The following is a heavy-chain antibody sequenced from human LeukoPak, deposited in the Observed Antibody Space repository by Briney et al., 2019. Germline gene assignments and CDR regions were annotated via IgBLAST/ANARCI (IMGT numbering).Heavy chain of an antibody. Sequence: ATVKVSCKATSRISWVRQAPGQGLEWMGWIGTYGGDTYYAQKFQGRITVTTDTSTSTVHMELRTLRSDDTALYYCARDLWNFYDDSGYNRDFDSWGQGTLVTVSS. J-gene: IGHJ5*01. V-gene: IGHV1-18*01. D-gene: IGHD3-22*01. CDR2: IGTYGGDT. CDR1: TSR. CDR3: ARDLWNFYDDSGYNRDFDS.